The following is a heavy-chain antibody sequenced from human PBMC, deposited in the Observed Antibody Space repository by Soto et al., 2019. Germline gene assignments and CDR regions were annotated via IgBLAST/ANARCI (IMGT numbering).Heavy chain of an antibody. D-gene: IGHD6-19*01. CDR3: ARHLEAVADPGLDY. CDR2: IYYSGST. Sequence: QLQLQESGPGLVKPSETLSLTCTVSGGSISSSSYYWGGIRQPPGKGLEWIGSIYYSGSTYYNPSLKSRVTISVDTSKNQFSLKLSSVTAADTAVYYCARHLEAVADPGLDYWGQGTLVTVSS. V-gene: IGHV4-39*01. J-gene: IGHJ4*02. CDR1: GGSISSSSYY.